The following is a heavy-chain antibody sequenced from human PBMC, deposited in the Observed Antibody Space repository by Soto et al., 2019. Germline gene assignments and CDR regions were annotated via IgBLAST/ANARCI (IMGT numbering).Heavy chain of an antibody. CDR1: GGTFSSYA. CDR3: ARRLDKSSGWHKFKYYYCYGMDV. J-gene: IGHJ6*02. D-gene: IGHD6-19*01. V-gene: IGHV1-69*01. Sequence: QVQLVQSGAEVKKPGSSVKVSCKASGGTFSSYAISWVRQAPGQGLEWMGGIIPIFGTANYAQKFQGRVKIPADESTSTAYMGVRSLRSEDTGVYYCARRLDKSSGWHKFKYYYCYGMDVWGQGTTVTVSS. CDR2: IIPIFGTA.